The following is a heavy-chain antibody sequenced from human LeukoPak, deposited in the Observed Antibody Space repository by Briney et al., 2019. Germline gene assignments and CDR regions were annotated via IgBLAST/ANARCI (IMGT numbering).Heavy chain of an antibody. CDR3: ARGGGSGTYYYYMDV. CDR2: IYYSGST. V-gene: IGHV4-59*01. CDR1: SGSISSYF. J-gene: IGHJ6*03. Sequence: SETLSLTCTVSSGSISSYFWSWIRQPPGKGLEWIGCIYYSGSTNYNPSLKSRVTISVDTSKNQFSLKLSSVTAADTAVYYCARGGGSGTYYYYMDVWGKGTTVTISS. D-gene: IGHD6-19*01.